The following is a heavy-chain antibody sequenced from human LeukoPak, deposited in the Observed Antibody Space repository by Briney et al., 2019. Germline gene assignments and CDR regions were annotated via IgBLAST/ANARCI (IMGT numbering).Heavy chain of an antibody. V-gene: IGHV5-51*01. Sequence: GESLKISCKGSGYSFTTYWIGWVRQMPGKGLEWMGIIYPGDSDIRYSPSFQGQVTISADKSISTAYPQWSSLKASDTAMYYCARRIAVAGPGYYFDYWGQGTLVTVSS. J-gene: IGHJ4*02. CDR3: ARRIAVAGPGYYFDY. CDR2: IYPGDSDI. D-gene: IGHD6-19*01. CDR1: GYSFTTYW.